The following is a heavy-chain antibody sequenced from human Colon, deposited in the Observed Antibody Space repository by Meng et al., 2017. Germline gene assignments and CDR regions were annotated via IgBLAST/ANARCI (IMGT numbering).Heavy chain of an antibody. CDR1: GDSISSGNG. D-gene: IGHD3-22*01. CDR2: IYPSGRT. CDR3: ARYRYDSSSYSNFFDP. J-gene: IGHJ5*02. V-gene: IGHV4-4*02. Sequence: VQLQESGPGLVKPSGTLSLTCAVSGDSISSGNGWTWVRQPPGKGLEWIGEIYPSGRTSSNPSLQGRVTILLDKSKNQFSLELNSVTAADTAIYYCARYRYDSSSYSNFFDPWGQGTLVTVSS.